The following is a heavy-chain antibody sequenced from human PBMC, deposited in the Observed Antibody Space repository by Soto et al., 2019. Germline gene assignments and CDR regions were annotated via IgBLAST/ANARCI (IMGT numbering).Heavy chain of an antibody. V-gene: IGHV4-31*03. D-gene: IGHD6-13*01. J-gene: IGHJ2*01. Sequence: SETLSLTCTVSGGSISSGGYYWSWIRQHPGKGLEWIGYIYYSGSTYYNPSLKSRVTISVDTSKNQFSLKLSSVTAADTAVYYCARGGEQQREWYWYLDLWGRGTLVTVSS. CDR2: IYYSGST. CDR3: ARGGEQQREWYWYLDL. CDR1: GGSISSGGYY.